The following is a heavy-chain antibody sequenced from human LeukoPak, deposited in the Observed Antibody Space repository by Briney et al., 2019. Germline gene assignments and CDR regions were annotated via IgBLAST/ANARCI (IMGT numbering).Heavy chain of an antibody. Sequence: ASVKVSCKASGYTFTGYYMHWVRQAPGQGLEWMGWINPNSGGTNYAQKFQGRVTMTRDTSISTAYMEVSRLRPDDTAVYYCARGPLGSSSPGYYYYMDVWGKGTTVTVSS. CDR1: GYTFTGYY. V-gene: IGHV1-2*02. CDR2: INPNSGGT. CDR3: ARGPLGSSSPGYYYYMDV. J-gene: IGHJ6*03. D-gene: IGHD6-6*01.